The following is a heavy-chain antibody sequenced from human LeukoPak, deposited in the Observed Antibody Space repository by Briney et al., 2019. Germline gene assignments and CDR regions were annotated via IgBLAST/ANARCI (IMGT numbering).Heavy chain of an antibody. J-gene: IGHJ4*02. D-gene: IGHD3-22*01. CDR1: GFTVSSNY. V-gene: IGHV3-53*01. CDR2: IYSGGST. Sequence: GGSLRLSCAASGFTVSSNYMSWVRQAPGKGLEWVSVIYSGGSTYYADSVKGRFTISRDNSKNTLYLQMNSLRAEDTAVYYCAKVSGLNYYDSSGSLYYFDYWGQGTLVTVSS. CDR3: AKVSGLNYYDSSGSLYYFDY.